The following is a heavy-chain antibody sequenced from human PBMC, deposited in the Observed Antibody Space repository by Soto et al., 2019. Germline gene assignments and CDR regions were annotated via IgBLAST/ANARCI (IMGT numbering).Heavy chain of an antibody. CDR3: AKGGGRSWSGYVHYFDY. V-gene: IGHV3-23*01. J-gene: IGHJ4*02. D-gene: IGHD3-3*01. Sequence: GGSLRLSCAASGFSFSIYAMSWVRQAPGKGLEWVSAISSSGGDTYYADSVKGRFTISRNNAKSSLHLQMNSLRAEDTAVYFCAKGGGRSWSGYVHYFDYWGQGTLVTVSS. CDR2: ISSSGGDT. CDR1: GFSFSIYA.